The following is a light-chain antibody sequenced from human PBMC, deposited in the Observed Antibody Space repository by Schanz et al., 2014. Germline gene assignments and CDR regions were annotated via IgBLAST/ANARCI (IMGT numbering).Light chain of an antibody. CDR2: GAS. CDR1: QSVSSN. CDR3: QQYGSSPL. Sequence: EIVMTQSPATLSVSPGERATLSCRARQSVSSNLAWYQQKPGQAPRLLIYGASSRATGIPDRFSGSGSGTDFTLTISRLEPEDFAVYYCQQYGSSPLFGGGTKVEIK. V-gene: IGKV3-20*01. J-gene: IGKJ4*01.